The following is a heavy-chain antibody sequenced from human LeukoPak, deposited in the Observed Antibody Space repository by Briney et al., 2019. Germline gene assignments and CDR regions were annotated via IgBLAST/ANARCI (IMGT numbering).Heavy chain of an antibody. CDR3: TRDFYGIDY. V-gene: IGHV3-74*01. Sequence: PRGSLRLSCAASGFTVTDYWMHWVRQAPGKGLVWVSRINGDGSGTSYADSVKGRFTISRDNAKNTVYLQMNSLRAEDTAVYYCTRDFYGIDYWGQGTLVTVSS. D-gene: IGHD3-10*01. J-gene: IGHJ4*02. CDR2: INGDGSGT. CDR1: GFTVTDYW.